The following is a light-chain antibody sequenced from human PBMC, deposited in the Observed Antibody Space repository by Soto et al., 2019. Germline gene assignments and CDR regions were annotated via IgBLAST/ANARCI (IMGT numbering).Light chain of an antibody. CDR3: QQRSKWPLT. CDR2: DAS. CDR1: QSVSSY. V-gene: IGKV3-11*01. J-gene: IGKJ4*01. Sequence: IVLTQSPATLSLSPGERATLSCRASQSVSSYLAWSQQKPGQAPRLLIYDASNRATGIPARFSGSGSGTDFTLTISSREPEDFAVYYCQQRSKWPLTFGGGTKVEIK.